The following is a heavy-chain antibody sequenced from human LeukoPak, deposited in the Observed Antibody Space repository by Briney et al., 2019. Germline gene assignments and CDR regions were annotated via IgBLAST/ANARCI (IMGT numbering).Heavy chain of an antibody. Sequence: GGSLRPSCAASGFTFSSYWMTWVRQAPGKGLEWVANIKQDGSEKYYVDSVKGRFTISRDNAKNSVHLQMNSLRAEDTAVYYCATHRDSSYDYRSGSDRHAAIDMWGQGTMVSVSS. D-gene: IGHD3-10*01. V-gene: IGHV3-7*01. CDR3: ATHRDSSYDYRSGSDRHAAIDM. J-gene: IGHJ3*02. CDR1: GFTFSSYW. CDR2: IKQDGSEK.